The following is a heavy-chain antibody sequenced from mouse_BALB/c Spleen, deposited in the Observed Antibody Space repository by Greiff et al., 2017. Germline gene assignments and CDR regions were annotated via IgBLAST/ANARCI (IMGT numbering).Heavy chain of an antibody. V-gene: IGHV14-3*02. CDR3: ARDGYGYYAMDY. CDR1: GFNIKDTY. J-gene: IGHJ4*01. Sequence: EVQLVESGAELVKPGASVKLSCTASGFNIKDTYMHWVKQRPEQGLEWIGRIDPANGNTKYDPKFQGKATITADTSSNTAYLQLSSLTSEDTAVYYCARDGYGYYAMDYWGQGTSVTVSS. D-gene: IGHD1-2*01. CDR2: IDPANGNT.